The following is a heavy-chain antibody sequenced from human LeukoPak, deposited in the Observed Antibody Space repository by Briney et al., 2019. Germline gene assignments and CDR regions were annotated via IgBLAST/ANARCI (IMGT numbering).Heavy chain of an antibody. CDR1: GFTFGSYG. CDR2: ISGSGIST. D-gene: IGHD3-9*01. V-gene: IGHV3-23*01. J-gene: IGHJ5*02. Sequence: GGSLRLSCAASGFTFGSYGMSWVRQAPGKGLEWVSVISGSGISTYYADSVKGRFTISRDNSKNTLYLQMNSLRAEDTAVYYCAKVGLRYFDWLRESNWFDPWGQGTLVTVSS. CDR3: AKVGLRYFDWLRESNWFDP.